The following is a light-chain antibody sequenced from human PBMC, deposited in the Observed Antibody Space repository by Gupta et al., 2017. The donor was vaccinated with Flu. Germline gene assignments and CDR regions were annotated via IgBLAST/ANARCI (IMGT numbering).Light chain of an antibody. Sequence: EIVLTQSQGTLSLSPGERATLSCRASQSINSNYLAWYQHKPGRAPRLLIFSASSRATGIPDRFSASGSGTDFTLTISRLEPEDFALYYCQQYSNSRHTFGQGTNLE. CDR3: QQYSNSRHT. J-gene: IGKJ2*01. CDR2: SAS. CDR1: QSINSNY. V-gene: IGKV3-20*01.